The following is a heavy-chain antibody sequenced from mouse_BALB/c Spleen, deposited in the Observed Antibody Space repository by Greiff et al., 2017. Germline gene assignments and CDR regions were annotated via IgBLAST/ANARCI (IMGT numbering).Heavy chain of an antibody. CDR1: GFTFTDYY. CDR2: IRNKANGYTT. CDR3: ARDIGGRWFAY. J-gene: IGHJ3*01. Sequence: EVQRVESGGGLVQPGGSLRLSCATSGFTFTDYYMSWVRQPPGKALEWLGFIRNKANGYTTEYSASVKGRFTFSRDNSQSILYLQMNTLRADDSATYYCARDIGGRWFAYWGQGTLVTVSA. D-gene: IGHD3-3*01. V-gene: IGHV7-3*02.